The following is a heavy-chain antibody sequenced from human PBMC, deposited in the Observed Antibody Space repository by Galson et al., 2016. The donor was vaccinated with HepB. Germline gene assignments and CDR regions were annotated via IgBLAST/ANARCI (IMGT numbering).Heavy chain of an antibody. CDR3: ARGLGWFDP. D-gene: IGHD3-9*01. J-gene: IGHJ5*02. Sequence: SETLSLTCAVSGGSISRNNWWSWVRQSPGKGLEWIAEIYQSGSTNYNPSLKSRVTISVDKSKNHFALKLSSVTAADTAVYYCARGLGWFDPWDQGTLVTVSS. V-gene: IGHV4-4*02. CDR1: GGSISRNNW. CDR2: IYQSGST.